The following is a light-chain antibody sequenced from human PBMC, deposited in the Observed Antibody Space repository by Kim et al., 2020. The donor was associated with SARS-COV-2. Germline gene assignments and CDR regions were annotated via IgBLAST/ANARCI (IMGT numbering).Light chain of an antibody. V-gene: IGLV1-44*01. CDR1: SSNIGSIT. J-gene: IGLJ3*02. CDR3: AGWDDSLNGWV. CDR2: SNN. Sequence: ELTQPPSASGTPGQRVTISCSGSSSNIGSITVNWYQQLPGTAPKLLIYSNNQRPSGVPDRFSGSKSGTSASLAISGLQSEDEADYYCAGWDDSLNGWVFGGGTQLTVL.